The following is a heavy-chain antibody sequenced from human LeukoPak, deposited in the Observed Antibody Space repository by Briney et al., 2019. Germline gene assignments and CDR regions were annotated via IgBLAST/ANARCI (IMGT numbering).Heavy chain of an antibody. J-gene: IGHJ4*02. CDR2: ISGSGSYT. Sequence: GGSLRLSCAASGFTVSDYSMSWVRQAPGKGLEWVSAISGSGSYTDYADSVKGRFTISKDNSKNTVYMRMSSLRAEDTAVYYCARGVRITMIADWGQGTLVTVSS. D-gene: IGHD3-22*01. V-gene: IGHV3-23*01. CDR3: ARGVRITMIAD. CDR1: GFTVSDYS.